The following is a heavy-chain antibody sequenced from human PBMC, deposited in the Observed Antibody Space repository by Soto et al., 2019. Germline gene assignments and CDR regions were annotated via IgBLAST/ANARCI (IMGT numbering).Heavy chain of an antibody. CDR2: INPNTGGS. V-gene: IGHV1-2*02. D-gene: IGHD4-17*01. J-gene: IGHJ4*02. Sequence: QVQLVQSGAEVKKTGASVKVSCKASGYTFFGYDIHWVRQAPGQGLEWMGWINPNTGGSIYAQKFQGRVTMTSDTSISTAYMELTRLRSDDTAVFFCARRPYGDYLFDYWGQGTLVTVSS. CDR3: ARRPYGDYLFDY. CDR1: GYTFFGYD.